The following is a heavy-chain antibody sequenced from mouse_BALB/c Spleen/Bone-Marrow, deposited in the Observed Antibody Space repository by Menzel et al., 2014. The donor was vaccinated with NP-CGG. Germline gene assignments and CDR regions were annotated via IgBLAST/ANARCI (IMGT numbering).Heavy chain of an antibody. CDR2: IRLKSNNYAT. V-gene: IGHV6-6*02. CDR1: GFTFSNYW. D-gene: IGHD4-1*01. J-gene: IGHJ3*01. CDR3: TGTGY. Sequence: EVQGVESGGGLVQPGGSMKLSCVASGFTFSNYWMNWVRQSPEKGLEWVAEIRLKSNNYATHYAESVKGRFTISRDDSKSSVYLQMNNLRAEDTGIYYCTGTGYWGQGTLVTVSA.